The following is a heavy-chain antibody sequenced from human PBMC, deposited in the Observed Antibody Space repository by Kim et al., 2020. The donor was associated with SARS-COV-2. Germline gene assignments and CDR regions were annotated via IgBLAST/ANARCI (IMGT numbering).Heavy chain of an antibody. CDR1: GDSLSHYY. CDR3: ATRRARKCLEH. J-gene: IGHJ4*02. V-gene: IGHV4-59*01. CDR2: IYYSGTT. Sequence: SETLSLTCGVSGDSLSHYYWSWIRQPPGRGLEWIGDIYYSGTTSYNPSLKSRVIISIDTSKSQFSLNLLSVTTADTAMYYCATRRARKCLEHWGQGIRVTVSS.